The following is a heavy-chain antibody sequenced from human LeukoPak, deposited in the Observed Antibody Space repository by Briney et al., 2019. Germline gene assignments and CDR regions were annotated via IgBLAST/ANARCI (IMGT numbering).Heavy chain of an antibody. CDR3: ARVQLVDYYYYSYMDV. D-gene: IGHD6-6*01. Sequence: GGTLRLSCAAFGFIFDDYGMSWVRQAPGKGLEWVSGINWNGGSTGYADSVKGRFTISRDNAKNSLYLQMNSLRAEDTALYYCARVQLVDYYYYSYMDVWGKGTTVTVSS. CDR1: GFIFDDYG. V-gene: IGHV3-20*04. J-gene: IGHJ6*03. CDR2: INWNGGST.